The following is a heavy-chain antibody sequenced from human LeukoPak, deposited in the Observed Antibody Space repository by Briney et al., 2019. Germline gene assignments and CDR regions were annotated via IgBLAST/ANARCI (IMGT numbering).Heavy chain of an antibody. D-gene: IGHD4-17*01. CDR1: GFSFSSFA. CDR3: TKDPNGDYVGAFDP. CDR2: ITAGHYPT. Sequence: GGSLRLSCAASGFSFSSFAMTWVRQAPGKGLEWVSSITAGHYPTYNTDSIKGRFTISRDNSKNTLYLQMNSLRADDTAVYYCTKDPNGDYVGAFDPWGQGTLVTVSS. J-gene: IGHJ5*02. V-gene: IGHV3-23*01.